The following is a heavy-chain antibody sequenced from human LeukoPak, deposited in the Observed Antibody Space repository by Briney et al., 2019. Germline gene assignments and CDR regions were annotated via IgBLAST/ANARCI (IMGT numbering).Heavy chain of an antibody. CDR1: GFTFSSFS. J-gene: IGHJ4*02. CDR3: ARDLISGDYTFDY. D-gene: IGHD4-11*01. Sequence: GGSLRLPCAVSGFTFSSFSMNWVRQAPGKGLEWVSYISSTGSTIYYANSVKGRFTVSRDNAKDSLYLQMNSLRDEDTAVYYCARDLISGDYTFDYWGQGALVAVSS. CDR2: ISSTGSTI. V-gene: IGHV3-48*02.